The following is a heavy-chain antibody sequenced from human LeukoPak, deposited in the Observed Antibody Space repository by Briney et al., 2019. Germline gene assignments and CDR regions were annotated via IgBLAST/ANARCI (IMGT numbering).Heavy chain of an antibody. J-gene: IGHJ4*02. CDR2: IRYDGSNK. V-gene: IGHV3-30*02. Sequence: GGSLRLSCAASGFTFSTYGIHWVRQAPGKGLEGVAFIRYDGSNKYYIDSVKGRFTISRDNSKNTLYLQMNSLRAEDTAVYYCANHWNNYFEYWGQGTPVTVSS. CDR3: ANHWNNYFEY. CDR1: GFTFSTYG. D-gene: IGHD1/OR15-1a*01.